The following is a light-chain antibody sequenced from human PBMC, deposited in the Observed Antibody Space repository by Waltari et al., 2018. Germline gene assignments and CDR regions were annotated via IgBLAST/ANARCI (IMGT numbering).Light chain of an antibody. Sequence: QTVVPQEPSVSVSPGGTVTLTCGLSSRSVSTSYYPTWYQQTPGQAPRTLIYSTNTRCSGVPDRFSGSILGNKAALTITGAQADDESDYYCLLYISSDIWVFGGGTKLTVL. J-gene: IGLJ3*02. CDR2: STN. CDR3: LLYISSDIWV. CDR1: SRSVSTSYY. V-gene: IGLV8-61*01.